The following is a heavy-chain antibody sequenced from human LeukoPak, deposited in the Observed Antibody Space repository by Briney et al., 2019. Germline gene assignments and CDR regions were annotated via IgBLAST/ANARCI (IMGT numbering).Heavy chain of an antibody. Sequence: GGSLRLSCSASGFTFSSYDMHWVRQAPGKGLEYVSAISSNGGSTYYADSVKGRFTIPRDNSKNTLHLQMSSLRAEDTAVYYCVGVRWFGGSNWFDPWGQGTLVTVSS. CDR1: GFTFSSYD. J-gene: IGHJ5*02. CDR2: ISSNGGST. CDR3: VGVRWFGGSNWFDP. D-gene: IGHD3-10*01. V-gene: IGHV3-64D*09.